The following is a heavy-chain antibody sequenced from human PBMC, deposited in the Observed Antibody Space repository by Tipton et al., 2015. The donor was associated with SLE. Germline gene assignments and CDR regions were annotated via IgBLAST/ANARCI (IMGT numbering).Heavy chain of an antibody. CDR2: IYYSGST. D-gene: IGHD1-7*01. CDR3: ARGAGLELRTQ. J-gene: IGHJ4*02. CDR1: GGSFSGYY. Sequence: TLSLTCAVYGGSFSGYYWSWIRQPPGKGLEWIGSIYYSGSTYYNPSLKSRVTISVDTSKNQFSLKLSSVTAADTAVYYCARGAGLELRTQWGQGTLVTVSS. V-gene: IGHV4-34*01.